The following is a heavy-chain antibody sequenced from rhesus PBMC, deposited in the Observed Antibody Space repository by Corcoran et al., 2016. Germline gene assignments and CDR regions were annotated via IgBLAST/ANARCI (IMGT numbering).Heavy chain of an antibody. Sequence: EVQLVESGGGLVQPGGSLRLSCAASGCTFSDYYMSWVRPAPGKGLEWGSSFISGCIYIYYANSVNGRFTISRDNAKNSLSLQMNSLKTEDTAVYYCTREGGYGYFDCWGQGVLVTVSS. D-gene: IGHD3-9*01. CDR3: TREGGYGYFDC. CDR2: FISGCIYI. CDR1: GCTFSDYY. J-gene: IGHJ4*01. V-gene: IGHV3S16*01.